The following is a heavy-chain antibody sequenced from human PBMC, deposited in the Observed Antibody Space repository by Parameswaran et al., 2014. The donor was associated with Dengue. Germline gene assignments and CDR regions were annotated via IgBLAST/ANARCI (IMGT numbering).Heavy chain of an antibody. CDR2: IIPIFGTA. Sequence: SWVRQAPGQGLEWMGGIIPIFGTANYAQKFQGRVTITADESTSTAYMELSSLRSEDTAVYYCARGSYYDFWSGYYLDYWAREPWSPSPQ. D-gene: IGHD3-3*01. CDR3: ARGSYYDFWSGYYLDY. J-gene: IGHJ4*02. V-gene: IGHV1-69*01.